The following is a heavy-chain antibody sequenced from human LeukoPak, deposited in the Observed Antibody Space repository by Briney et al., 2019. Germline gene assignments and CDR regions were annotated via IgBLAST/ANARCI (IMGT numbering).Heavy chain of an antibody. CDR1: GGSISSYY. V-gene: IGHV4-59*12. D-gene: IGHD2-15*01. J-gene: IGHJ4*02. CDR3: ARGAGCSGGSCYIDY. CDR2: IYYSGST. Sequence: SETLSLTCTVSGGSISSYYWSWIRQPPGKGLEWIGYIYYSGSTNYNPSLKSRVTISVDTSKNQFSLKLSSVTAADTAVYYCARGAGCSGGSCYIDYWGQGTLVTVSS.